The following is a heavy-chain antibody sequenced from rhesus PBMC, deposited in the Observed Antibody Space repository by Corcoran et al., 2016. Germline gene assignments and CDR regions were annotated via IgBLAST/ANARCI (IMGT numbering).Heavy chain of an antibody. CDR1: GGSISSRYYY. CDR2: ISSTGST. Sequence: QVQLQESGPGLMKPSGTLSLTCAVSGGSISSRYYYWGWIRQAPGKGRGWIGYISSTGSTSDHPSLKSRVTMSSDTSKNQFSLKLSSVTAADTAVYYCARHPVGGYSSDWGQGVLVTVSS. V-gene: IGHV4-122*02. J-gene: IGHJ4*01. D-gene: IGHD6-31*01. CDR3: ARHPVGGYSSD.